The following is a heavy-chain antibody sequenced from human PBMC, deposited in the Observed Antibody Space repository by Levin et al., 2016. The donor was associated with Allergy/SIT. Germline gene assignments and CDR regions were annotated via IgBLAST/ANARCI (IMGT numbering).Heavy chain of an antibody. Sequence: WIRQPPGKGLEWVANIKQDGSEKYYADSVKGRFTISRDNAKNSLYLQMNSLRAEDTAVYYCARGYSSGFYDGSLPVGDYWGQGTLVTVSS. CDR2: IKQDGSEK. D-gene: IGHD3-22*01. J-gene: IGHJ4*02. V-gene: IGHV3-7*01. CDR3: ARGYSSGFYDGSLPVGDY.